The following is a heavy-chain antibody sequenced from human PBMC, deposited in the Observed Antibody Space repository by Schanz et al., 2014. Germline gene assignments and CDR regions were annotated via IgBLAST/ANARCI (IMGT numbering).Heavy chain of an antibody. V-gene: IGHV3-53*01. J-gene: IGHJ3*01. Sequence: EVQLVESGGGLIQPGGSPRLSCAVSGFTVSSNYMSWVRQAPGKGLEWVSTVYMSAASTRYADSVKGRFIISRDSSKNTLFLQMNSLRADDTAIYFCARDEGRDGYNLAFDVWGQGTLVTVSS. CDR3: ARDEGRDGYNLAFDV. D-gene: IGHD2-21*01. CDR1: GFTVSSNY. CDR2: VYMSAAST.